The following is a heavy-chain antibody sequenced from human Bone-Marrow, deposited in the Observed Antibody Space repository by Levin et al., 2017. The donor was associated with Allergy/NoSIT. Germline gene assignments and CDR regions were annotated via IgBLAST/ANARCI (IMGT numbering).Heavy chain of an antibody. CDR3: VKDQGTNEGYDDGMDV. V-gene: IGHV3-30*18. CDR1: GFTFNSNA. CDR2: ISFDGSNT. D-gene: IGHD1-1*01. Sequence: GESLKISCATSGFTFNSNAMHWVRQAPGKGLEWVAVISFDGSNTNYADSVKDRFTMSRDNSKNTLYLQMNSLRAEDTAVYYCVKDQGTNEGYDDGMDVWGQGTRVTVSS. J-gene: IGHJ6*02.